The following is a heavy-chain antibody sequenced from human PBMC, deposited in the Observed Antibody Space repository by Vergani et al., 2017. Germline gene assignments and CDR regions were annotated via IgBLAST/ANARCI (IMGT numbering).Heavy chain of an antibody. Sequence: QVQLQESGPGLVKSSETLSLTCSVSFDSIRNLYCNWIRQPPGEGLEWIGYIYSTGSTHHNPSLRRRINMSVDTSKNQFSLKLNSVTAADTAMYYCARMGGYDEGDAFRFGYFVSLVGGVLVAVSS. D-gene: IGHD3-10*01. V-gene: IGHV4-59*06. CDR3: ARMGGYDEGDAFRFGYFVS. CDR1: FDSIRNLY. J-gene: IGHJ4*02. CDR2: IYSTGST.